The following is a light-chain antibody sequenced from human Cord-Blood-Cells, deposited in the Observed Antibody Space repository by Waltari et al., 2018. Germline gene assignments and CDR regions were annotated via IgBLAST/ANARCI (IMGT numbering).Light chain of an antibody. Sequence: QTVVTQAPSLTVSPGGTVTLTCASSTGAVTSGYYPNWFQQKPGQAPRALIYGTSNKHTWTPARFSGSLLGGKAALTLAGVQPEDGAEYYCLLYYGGARVFGGGTKLTVL. CDR1: TGAVTSGYY. CDR3: LLYYGGARV. CDR2: GTS. V-gene: IGLV7-43*01. J-gene: IGLJ2*01.